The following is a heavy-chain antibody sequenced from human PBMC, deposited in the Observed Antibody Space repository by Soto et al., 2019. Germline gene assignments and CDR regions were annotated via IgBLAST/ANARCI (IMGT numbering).Heavy chain of an antibody. Sequence: PSETLSLTCAVYGGSFSGYYWSWIRQPPGKGLEWIGEINHSGSTNYNPSLKSRVTISVDTSKNQFSLKLSSVTAADTAVYYCARLPTVTRVYPWGQGTLVTVSS. J-gene: IGHJ5*02. D-gene: IGHD4-17*01. CDR3: ARLPTVTRVYP. V-gene: IGHV4-34*01. CDR2: INHSGST. CDR1: GGSFSGYY.